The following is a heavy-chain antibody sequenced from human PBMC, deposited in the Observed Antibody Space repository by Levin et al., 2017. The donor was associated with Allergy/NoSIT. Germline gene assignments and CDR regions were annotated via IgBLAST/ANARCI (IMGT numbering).Heavy chain of an antibody. CDR3: AKYTVAGTYYYGMDV. CDR2: ISGSGGST. D-gene: IGHD2-15*01. Sequence: GGSLRLSCAASGFTFSSYAMSWVRQAPGKGLEWVSAISGSGGSTYYADSVKGRFTISRDNSKNTLYLQMNSLRAEDTAVYYCAKYTVAGTYYYGMDVWGQGTTVTVSS. V-gene: IGHV3-23*01. J-gene: IGHJ6*02. CDR1: GFTFSSYA.